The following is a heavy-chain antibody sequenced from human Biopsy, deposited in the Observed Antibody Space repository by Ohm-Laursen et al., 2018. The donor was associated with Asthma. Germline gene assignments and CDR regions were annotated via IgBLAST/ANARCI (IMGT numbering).Heavy chain of an antibody. J-gene: IGHJ4*02. CDR2: HDREEGGA. D-gene: IGHD4-17*01. CDR3: ASDFPKDYVRYNFQF. Sequence: GASVKDSCKISGYSLTDLSMHWVRQAPGQGLEWMGGHDREEGGAVIARRFQGRVTMTEDTSTDTAYMELSSLSSDDTAVYYCASDFPKDYVRYNFQFWGQGTLVTVSS. CDR1: GYSLTDLS. V-gene: IGHV1-24*01.